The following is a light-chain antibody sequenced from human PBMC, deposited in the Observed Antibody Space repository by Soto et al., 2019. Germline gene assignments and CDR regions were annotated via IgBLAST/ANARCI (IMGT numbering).Light chain of an antibody. CDR1: SSDIGGYNY. CDR2: DVT. V-gene: IGLV2-14*01. J-gene: IGLJ2*01. CDR3: GSYTSISADVV. Sequence: QSALTQPASVSGSPGQSITISCTGTSSDIGGYNYVSWYQQHPGKAPKLMIYDVTNRPSGVSNRFSGSKSGNTASLTISGLQAEDEADYYCGSYTSISADVVFGGGTKVTVL.